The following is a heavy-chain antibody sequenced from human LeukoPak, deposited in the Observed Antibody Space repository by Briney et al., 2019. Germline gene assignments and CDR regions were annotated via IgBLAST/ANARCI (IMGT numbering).Heavy chain of an antibody. CDR3: ARVADDSSGYYDAFDI. J-gene: IGHJ3*02. D-gene: IGHD3-22*01. Sequence: ASVKVSCKASGYTFTSYYMHWVRQAPGQGLEWMGIINPSGGSTSYAQKFQGRVTMTRDMSTSTVYMELSGLRSEDTAVYYCARVADDSSGYYDAFDIWGQGTMVTVSS. CDR1: GYTFTSYY. V-gene: IGHV1-46*01. CDR2: INPSGGST.